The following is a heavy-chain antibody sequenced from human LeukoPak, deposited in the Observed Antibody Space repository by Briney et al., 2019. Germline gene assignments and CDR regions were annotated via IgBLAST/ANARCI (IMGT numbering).Heavy chain of an antibody. V-gene: IGHV4-59*08. CDR3: ARLGPSDYDVDY. D-gene: IGHD5-12*01. CDR1: GGSISSYY. J-gene: IGHJ4*02. Sequence: SETLSLTCTVSGGSISSYYWSWIRQPPGKGLEWIGYIYYSGSTNYNPSLKSRVTISVDTSKNQFSLKLSSVTAADTAVYYCARLGPSDYDVDYWGQGTLVTVSS. CDR2: IYYSGST.